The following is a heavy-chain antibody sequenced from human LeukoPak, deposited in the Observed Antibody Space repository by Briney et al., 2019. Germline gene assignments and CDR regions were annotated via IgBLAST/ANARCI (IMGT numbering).Heavy chain of an antibody. Sequence: GGSLRLSCAASGFTFSAYWMSWVRQAPGKGLEWVANIKQDGSDKYYIDSVKGRFTISRDNAKNSLYLQMNSLRAEDTAVYYCARKTVVGSYFDYWGQGTPVTVSS. J-gene: IGHJ4*02. CDR1: GFTFSAYW. CDR2: IKQDGSDK. D-gene: IGHD4-23*01. V-gene: IGHV3-7*03. CDR3: ARKTVVGSYFDY.